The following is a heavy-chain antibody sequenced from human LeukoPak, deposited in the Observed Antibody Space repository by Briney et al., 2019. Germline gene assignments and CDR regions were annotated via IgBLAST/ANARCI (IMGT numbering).Heavy chain of an antibody. D-gene: IGHD3-10*01. V-gene: IGHV3-30*18. J-gene: IGHJ5*02. CDR2: ISYDGSDK. Sequence: GGSLRLSCAASGFTFGSYGMHWVRQAPGKGLEWVAVISYDGSDKYYADSVKGRFTISRDNSKNTLYLQMGSLRPEDTAVYYCAKDLLRDRWFGESWGQGTLVTVSS. CDR1: GFTFGSYG. CDR3: AKDLLRDRWFGES.